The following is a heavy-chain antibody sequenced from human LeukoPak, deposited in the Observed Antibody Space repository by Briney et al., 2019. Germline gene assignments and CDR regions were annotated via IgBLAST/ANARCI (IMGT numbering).Heavy chain of an antibody. Sequence: SETLSLTCTVSSGSISSSSYYWAWIRQPPGKGLEWIGSLYISGSTYYNPSLKSPVTLSVDTSKNHFSLKLSSVTAADTSVYYCARRSSGIYCSGGSCYFDYWGQGTLVTVSS. CDR1: SGSISSSSYY. CDR2: LYISGST. D-gene: IGHD2-15*01. V-gene: IGHV4-39*02. J-gene: IGHJ4*02. CDR3: ARRSSGIYCSGGSCYFDY.